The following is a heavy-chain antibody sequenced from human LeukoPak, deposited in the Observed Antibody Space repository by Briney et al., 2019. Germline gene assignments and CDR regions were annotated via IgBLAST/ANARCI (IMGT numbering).Heavy chain of an antibody. Sequence: GGSLRLSCAASDFTVNSHDMTWVRQAPGKGLEWVSVIYTYGSTYYADSVKGRFTISRHNSKNTLFLQMSSLRAEDTAVYYCAKDSHYYDSSGYYHNWFDPWGQGTLVTVSS. D-gene: IGHD3-22*01. J-gene: IGHJ5*02. CDR2: IYTYGST. CDR3: AKDSHYYDSSGYYHNWFDP. V-gene: IGHV3-53*04. CDR1: DFTVNSHD.